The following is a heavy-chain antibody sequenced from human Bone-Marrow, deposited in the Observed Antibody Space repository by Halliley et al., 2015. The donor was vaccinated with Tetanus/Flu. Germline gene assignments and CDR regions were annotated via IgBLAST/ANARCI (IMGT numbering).Heavy chain of an antibody. CDR3: AIDPEVRGVDDFDY. J-gene: IGHJ4*02. V-gene: IGHV1-69*04. CDR2: IIPFLGMA. Sequence: WMGRIIPFLGMADYAQKFQGRVPLTADKSTTTAYMELSSLRSEDTAVYYCAIDPEVRGVDDFDYWGQGTLVTVSS. D-gene: IGHD3-10*01.